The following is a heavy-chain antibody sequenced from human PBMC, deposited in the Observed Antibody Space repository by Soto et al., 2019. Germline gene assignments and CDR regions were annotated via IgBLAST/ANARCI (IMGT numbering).Heavy chain of an antibody. Sequence: QVQLVQSGAEVKKPGASVKVSCKASGYTFTSYGISWVRQAPGQGLEWMGWISAYNGNTNYAQKLQGRVTMTTDTSTSTAYMELRSLRSDDTAVYYCARDKWDSSSWYMVYYYYGMDVWGQGTTVTVSS. D-gene: IGHD6-13*01. V-gene: IGHV1-18*01. CDR1: GYTFTSYG. CDR2: ISAYNGNT. CDR3: ARDKWDSSSWYMVYYYYGMDV. J-gene: IGHJ6*02.